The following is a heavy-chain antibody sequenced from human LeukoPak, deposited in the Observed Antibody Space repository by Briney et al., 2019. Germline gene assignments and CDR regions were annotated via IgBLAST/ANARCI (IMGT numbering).Heavy chain of an antibody. Sequence: GGSLRLSCAASGFIFSTYSMNWVRQAPGKGLEWVSYISSSGSTIYYADSVKGRFTISRDNAKYSLYLQMNRLRAEDTAVYYYARVGLGSWTFDSWGQGTLVTVSS. CDR3: ARVGLGSWTFDS. CDR1: GFIFSTYS. J-gene: IGHJ4*02. D-gene: IGHD1-26*01. CDR2: ISSSGSTI. V-gene: IGHV3-48*04.